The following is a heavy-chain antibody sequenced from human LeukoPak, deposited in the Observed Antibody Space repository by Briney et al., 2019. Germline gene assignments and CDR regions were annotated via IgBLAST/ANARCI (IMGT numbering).Heavy chain of an antibody. CDR3: AAPRRGYSYGGFDY. CDR1: GGSISSYY. J-gene: IGHJ4*02. D-gene: IGHD5-18*01. Sequence: ASETLSLTCTVSGGSISSYYWSWIRQPPGKGLEWIGYIYYSGSTNYNPSLKSRVTISVDTSKNQFSLKLSSVTAADTAVYYCAAPRRGYSYGGFDYWGQGTLVTVSS. CDR2: IYYSGST. V-gene: IGHV4-59*08.